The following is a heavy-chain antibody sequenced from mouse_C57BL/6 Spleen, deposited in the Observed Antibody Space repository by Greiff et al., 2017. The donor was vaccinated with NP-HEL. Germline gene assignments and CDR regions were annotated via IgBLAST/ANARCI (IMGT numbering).Heavy chain of an antibody. D-gene: IGHD1-1*01. CDR2: IDPNSGGT. Sequence: QVQLQQPRAELVKPGASVKLSCKASGYTFTSYWMHWVKQRPGRGLEWIGRIDPNSGGTKYNEKFKSKATLTVDKPSSTAYMQLSSLTSEDSAFYYCARSGVDYYGSSSRYFDVWGTGTTVTVSS. CDR1: GYTFTSYW. J-gene: IGHJ1*03. CDR3: ARSGVDYYGSSSRYFDV. V-gene: IGHV1-72*01.